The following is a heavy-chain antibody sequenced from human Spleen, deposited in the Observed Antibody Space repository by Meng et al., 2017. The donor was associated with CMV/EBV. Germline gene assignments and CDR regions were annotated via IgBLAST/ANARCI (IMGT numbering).Heavy chain of an antibody. V-gene: IGHV3-7*01. CDR3: TRGLRLGGGMDV. J-gene: IGHJ6*02. D-gene: IGHD4-11*01. Sequence: GESLKISCAASGFTFSSYWMSWVRQAPGKGLEWVANIKQDGSEKYYVDSVKGRFTISRDNAKNSLYLQMNSLRAEDTAVYFCTRGLRLGGGMDVWGQGTTVTVSS. CDR2: IKQDGSEK. CDR1: GFTFSSYW.